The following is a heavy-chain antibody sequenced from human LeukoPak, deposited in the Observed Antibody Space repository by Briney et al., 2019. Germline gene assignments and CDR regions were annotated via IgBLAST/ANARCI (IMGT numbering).Heavy chain of an antibody. CDR1: GFTFSSYA. CDR3: AKDLRSRIAAAGTPYAEYFQH. Sequence: GGSLRLSCAASGFTFSSYAMSWVRQAPGKGLEWVSAISGSGGSTYYADPVKGRFTISRDNSKNTLYMQMNSLRAEDTAVYYCAKDLRSRIAAAGTPYAEYFQHWGQGTLVTVSS. V-gene: IGHV3-23*01. D-gene: IGHD6-13*01. J-gene: IGHJ1*01. CDR2: ISGSGGST.